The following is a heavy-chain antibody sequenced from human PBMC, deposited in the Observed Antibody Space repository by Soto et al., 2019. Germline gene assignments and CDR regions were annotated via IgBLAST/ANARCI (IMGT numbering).Heavy chain of an antibody. V-gene: IGHV4-34*01. D-gene: IGHD4-17*01. CDR2: INPSGST. J-gene: IGHJ4*02. CDR3: ARGRDGGAAN. Sequence: QVQLQQWGAGLLKPSETLSLTCAVYGGSFSGYYWSWIRQPPGKGLEWIGEINPSGSTNYIPSLKSRVTMSGDTPKNQFSLKLTSVTAADTAVYYCARGRDGGAANWGQGTLVTVSS. CDR1: GGSFSGYY.